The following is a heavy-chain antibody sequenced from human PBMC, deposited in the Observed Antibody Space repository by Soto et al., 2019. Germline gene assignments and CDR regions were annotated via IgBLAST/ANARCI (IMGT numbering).Heavy chain of an antibody. Sequence: EVQLLESGGGLVQPGGSLRLSCAASGFTFSSYAMSWVRQAPGKGLEWVSAISGSGGSTYYADSVKGRFTISRDNSKNTLYLQMNSLRAEDTAVYYCAKETVRIFRTNGVCDPFDYWGQGTLVTVSS. CDR3: AKETVRIFRTNGVCDPFDY. J-gene: IGHJ4*02. V-gene: IGHV3-23*01. D-gene: IGHD2-8*01. CDR2: ISGSGGST. CDR1: GFTFSSYA.